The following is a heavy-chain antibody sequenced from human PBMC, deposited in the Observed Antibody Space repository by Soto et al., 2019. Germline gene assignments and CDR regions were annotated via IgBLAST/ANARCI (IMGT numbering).Heavy chain of an antibody. V-gene: IGHV1-8*01. D-gene: IGHD6-13*01. CDR2: MNPNSGNT. Sequence: QVQLVQSGAEVKKPGASVKVSCKASGYTFTRYDINWVRQATGQGLEWMGWMNPNSGNTGYAQKFQGRVKITRNTSIRTAYMELSSLRSEDTAVYYCARVSGDRNSWFGYSYDMDVWGKGTTVTVSS. CDR3: ARVSGDRNSWFGYSYDMDV. CDR1: GYTFTRYD. J-gene: IGHJ6*03.